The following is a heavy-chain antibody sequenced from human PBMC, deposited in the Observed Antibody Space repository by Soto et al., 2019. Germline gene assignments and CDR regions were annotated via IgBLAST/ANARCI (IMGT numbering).Heavy chain of an antibody. V-gene: IGHV3-30*18. CDR1: GFTFSSYG. CDR2: ISYDGSNK. CDR3: AKDPDSIAATPPDY. J-gene: IGHJ4*02. Sequence: QVQLVESGGGVVQPGRSLRLSCAASGFTFSSYGMHWVRQAPGKGLEWVAVISYDGSNKYYVDSVKGRFTISRDNSKNTLYLQMNSLRAEDTAVYYCAKDPDSIAATPPDYWGQGTLVTVSS. D-gene: IGHD6-6*01.